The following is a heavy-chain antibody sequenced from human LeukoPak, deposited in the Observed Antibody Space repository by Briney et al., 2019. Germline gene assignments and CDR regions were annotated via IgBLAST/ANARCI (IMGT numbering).Heavy chain of an antibody. CDR1: GYTFTSYG. V-gene: IGHV1-18*01. D-gene: IGHD3-10*01. J-gene: IGHJ6*02. Sequence: GASVKVSCKASGYTFTSYGISWVRQAPGQGLEWMGWISAYNGNTNYAQKLQGRVTMTTDTSTSTAYMELRSLRSDDTAVYYCARDRGAYYYGSGSYYSHYYYGMDVWGQGTTVTVSS. CDR2: ISAYNGNT. CDR3: ARDRGAYYYGSGSYYSHYYYGMDV.